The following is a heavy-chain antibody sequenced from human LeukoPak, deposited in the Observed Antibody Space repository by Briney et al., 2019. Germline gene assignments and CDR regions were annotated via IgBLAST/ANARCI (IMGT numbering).Heavy chain of an antibody. CDR2: ISGSGGST. V-gene: IGHV3-23*01. CDR3: AIHLGGSGN. CDR1: GFTLSSYA. Sequence: GGSLRLSCAASGFTLSSYAMSWVRQAPGRGLEWVSAISGSGGSTYYADSVKGRFTISRDNSKNTLYLQMNSLRAEDTAVYYCAIHLGGSGNWGQGTLVTVSS. D-gene: IGHD3-10*01. J-gene: IGHJ4*02.